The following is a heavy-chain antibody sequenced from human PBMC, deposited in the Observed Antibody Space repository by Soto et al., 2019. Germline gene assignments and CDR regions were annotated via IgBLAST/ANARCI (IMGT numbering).Heavy chain of an antibody. V-gene: IGHV1-18*04. CDR3: ARDLYPLAYYFDY. Sequence: VQLVQSGPEVMKPGASVKVSCKTSGYNFVNHGISWVRQAPGRGLEWLGWISGHNGATKYGKRLQGRVTMTIDTSTTTAYMELRSLRSDDTAVYYCARDLYPLAYYFDYWGQGTLVTVSS. CDR1: GYNFVNHG. CDR2: ISGHNGAT. J-gene: IGHJ4*02.